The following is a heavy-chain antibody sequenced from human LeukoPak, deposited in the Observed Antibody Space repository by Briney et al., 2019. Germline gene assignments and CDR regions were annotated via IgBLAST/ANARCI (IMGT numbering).Heavy chain of an antibody. D-gene: IGHD1-7*01. CDR2: IKQDGSEK. CDR1: GFSFSSYG. CDR3: AREDDWNYEDY. Sequence: GGSLRLSCAASGFSFSSYGMHWVRQAPGKGLEWVANIKQDGSEKYYVNSVKGRFTISRDNAKNSLYLQMNSLRAEDTAIYYCAREDDWNYEDYWGQGTLVTVSS. V-gene: IGHV3-7*01. J-gene: IGHJ4*02.